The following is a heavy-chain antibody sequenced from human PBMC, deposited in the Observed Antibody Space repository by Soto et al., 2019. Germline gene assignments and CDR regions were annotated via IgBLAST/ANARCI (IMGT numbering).Heavy chain of an antibody. J-gene: IGHJ6*02. CDR1: GFSLSTSGVG. CDR2: IYWDDDK. CDR3: AYLPCSGGCCYWFSFSGMDV. V-gene: IGHV2-5*02. D-gene: IGHD2-15*01. Sequence: QITLKESGPTLVKPTQTLTLTCTFSGFSLSTSGVGVAWIRQPPGKALEWLALIYWDDDKRYRPSLESRLTITKDTSKTQVVLTMTNMDSVDTATYYCAYLPCSGGCCYWFSFSGMDVWGQGTTVTVSS.